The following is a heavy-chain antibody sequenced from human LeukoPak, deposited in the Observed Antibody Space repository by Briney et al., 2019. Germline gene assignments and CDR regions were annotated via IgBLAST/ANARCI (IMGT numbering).Heavy chain of an antibody. J-gene: IGHJ4*02. D-gene: IGHD4-17*01. CDR3: NTDGDYGDYVDS. Sequence: GGSLRLSCAASGFTFNLAWINWVRQAPGKGLEWVGRIKNKIDGGTTDYAAPVKGRFTISRDDSKNTVYLQMNSLKSEDTALYYCNTDGDYGDYVDSWGQGTLVTVSS. V-gene: IGHV3-15*07. CDR1: GFTFNLAW. CDR2: IKNKIDGGTT.